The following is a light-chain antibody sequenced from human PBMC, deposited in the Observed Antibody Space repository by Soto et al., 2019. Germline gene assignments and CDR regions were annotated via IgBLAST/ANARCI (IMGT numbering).Light chain of an antibody. CDR2: EAT. CDR3: SSFTTNSSYV. V-gene: IGLV2-8*01. J-gene: IGLJ1*01. Sequence: SVLTQPPSASGSPGQSVTISCTGTSSDVGGYDYVSWYQQFPGKAPKLMIYEATKRPSGVPDRFSGSKSGNTASLTVSGLQAEDEADYYCSSFTTNSSYVFGTGTKVTVL. CDR1: SSDVGGYDY.